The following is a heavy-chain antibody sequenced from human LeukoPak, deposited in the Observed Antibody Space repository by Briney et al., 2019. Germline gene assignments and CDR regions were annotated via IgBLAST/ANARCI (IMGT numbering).Heavy chain of an antibody. CDR2: IIPIFGTA. CDR3: ARDYGDDAFDI. CDR1: GGTFSSYA. D-gene: IGHD4-17*01. V-gene: IGHV1-69*13. Sequence: ASVKVSCKAPGGTFSSYAISWVRQAPGQGLEWMGGIIPIFGTANYAQKFQGRVTITADESTSTAYMELSSLRSEDTAVYYCARDYGDDAFDIWGQGTMVTVSS. J-gene: IGHJ3*02.